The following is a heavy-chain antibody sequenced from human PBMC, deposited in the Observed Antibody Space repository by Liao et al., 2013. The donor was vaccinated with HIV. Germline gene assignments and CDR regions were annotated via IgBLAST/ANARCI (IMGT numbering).Heavy chain of an antibody. V-gene: IGHV4-34*01. CDR2: IYHSGST. CDR3: ARGRVGYQLLFYYYYYMDV. Sequence: QVQLQQWGAGLLKPSETLSLTCAVYGGSFSGYYWSWIRQPPGKGLEWIGYIYHSGSTYYNPSLKSRVTISVDTSKNQFSLKLSSVTAADTAVYYCARGRVGYQLLFYYYYYMDVWGKGTTVTVSS. D-gene: IGHD2-2*01. CDR1: GGSFSGYY. J-gene: IGHJ6*03.